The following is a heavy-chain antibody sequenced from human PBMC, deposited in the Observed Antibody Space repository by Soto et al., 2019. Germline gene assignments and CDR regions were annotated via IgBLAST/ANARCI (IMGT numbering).Heavy chain of an antibody. Sequence: GGSLRLSCAASGFSFSTYWMHWVRQAPGKGLVWVSRINSDGSSTNFADSVKGRFTISRDNAKNTLYLQMNSLRAEDTAVYYCWGYCSSTSCARGDYLDYWGQGTLVTVSS. J-gene: IGHJ4*02. V-gene: IGHV3-74*01. CDR2: INSDGSST. D-gene: IGHD2-2*01. CDR3: WGYCSSTSCARGDYLDY. CDR1: GFSFSTYW.